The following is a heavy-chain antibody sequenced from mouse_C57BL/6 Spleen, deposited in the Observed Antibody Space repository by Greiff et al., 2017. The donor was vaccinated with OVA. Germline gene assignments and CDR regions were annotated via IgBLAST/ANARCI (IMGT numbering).Heavy chain of an antibody. D-gene: IGHD2-1*01. CDR3: ARHEEGDYGNYGAMDY. Sequence: QVQLQQSGAELVKPGASVKLSCKASGYTFTEYTIHWVKQRSGQGLEWIGWSYPGSGSIKYNEKFKEKSTLTADKSSRTVYMELSRLTSEDSAVYFGARHEEGDYGNYGAMDYWGQGTSVTVSS. J-gene: IGHJ4*01. CDR1: GYTFTEYT. V-gene: IGHV1-62-2*01. CDR2: SYPGSGSI.